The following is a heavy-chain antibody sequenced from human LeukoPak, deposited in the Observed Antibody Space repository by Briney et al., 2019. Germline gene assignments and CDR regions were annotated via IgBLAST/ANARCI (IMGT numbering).Heavy chain of an antibody. Sequence: PGGSLGLSCAASGFSFSIYWMHWVRQAPGKGLVWVSHINTDGSSGNYADPVKGRFTISRDNAKNTLYLQLNSLRAEDTAVYYCAREKDTSGYYYYMDVWGKGTTVTVSS. V-gene: IGHV3-74*01. CDR3: AREKDTSGYYYYMDV. CDR1: GFSFSIYW. D-gene: IGHD3-10*01. J-gene: IGHJ6*03. CDR2: INTDGSSG.